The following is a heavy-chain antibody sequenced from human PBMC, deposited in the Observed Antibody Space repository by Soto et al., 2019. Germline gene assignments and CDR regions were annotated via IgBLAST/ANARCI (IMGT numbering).Heavy chain of an antibody. CDR2: IYYSGST. CDR3: ARAPFPLGQNFDY. CDR1: GGSISSGGYY. Sequence: PSETLSLTCTVSGGSISSGGYYWSWIRQHPGKGLEWIGYIYYSGSTYYNPSLKSRVTISVDTSKNQFSLKLSSVTAADTAVYYCARAPFPLGQNFDYWGQGTLVTVSS. V-gene: IGHV4-31*03. J-gene: IGHJ4*02.